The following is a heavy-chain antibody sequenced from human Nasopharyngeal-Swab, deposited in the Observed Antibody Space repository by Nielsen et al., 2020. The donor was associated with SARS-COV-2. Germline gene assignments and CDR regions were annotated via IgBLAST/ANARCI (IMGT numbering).Heavy chain of an antibody. CDR3: ARIRERFGEWGAFDI. V-gene: IGHV3-30-3*01. Sequence: GEPLKISCAASGFTFSSYAMHWVRQAPGKGLEWVAVISYDGSNKYYADSVKGRFTISRDNSKNTLYLQMNSLRAEDTAVYYCARIRERFGEWGAFDIWGQGTMVTVSS. J-gene: IGHJ3*02. D-gene: IGHD3-10*01. CDR1: GFTFSSYA. CDR2: ISYDGSNK.